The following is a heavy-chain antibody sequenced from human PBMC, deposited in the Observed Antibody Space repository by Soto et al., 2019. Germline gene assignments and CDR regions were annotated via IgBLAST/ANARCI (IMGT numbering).Heavy chain of an antibody. V-gene: IGHV3-9*01. D-gene: IGHD1-26*01. CDR1: GFTFDDYA. Sequence: GGSLRLSCAASGFTFDDYAMHWVRQAPGKGLEWVSGISWNSGSIGYTDSVKGRFTISRDNAKNSLYLQMNSLRAEDTALYYCAKDVSGRGSFYCYFGMDVWGHGTTVTVSS. CDR2: ISWNSGSI. J-gene: IGHJ6*02. CDR3: AKDVSGRGSFYCYFGMDV.